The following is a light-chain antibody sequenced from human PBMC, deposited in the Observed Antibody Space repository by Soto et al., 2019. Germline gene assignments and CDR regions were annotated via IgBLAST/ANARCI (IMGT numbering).Light chain of an antibody. CDR3: QQYGNLPRT. V-gene: IGKV3-20*01. CDR2: GAS. CDR1: QSVNRNF. J-gene: IGKJ1*01. Sequence: EIVLTQSPGTLSLSPGDRATLSCRASQSVNRNFVAWYQQRPGQAPRLLIYGASSRASGVPDKFSGSGSGTDFTLTISRLGPEDFALYYCQQYGNLPRTFGQGTKVDIK.